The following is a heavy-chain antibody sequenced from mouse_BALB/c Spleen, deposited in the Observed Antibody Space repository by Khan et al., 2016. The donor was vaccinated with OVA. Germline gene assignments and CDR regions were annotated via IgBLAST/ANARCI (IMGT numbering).Heavy chain of an antibody. J-gene: IGHJ2*01. CDR2: IDPPNGNT. V-gene: IGHV14-3*02. D-gene: IGHD2-10*02. CDR1: GFNITDSY. Sequence: VQLQQSGAELVKPGATVKLSCTASGFNITDSYMHWLKQRPEQGLEWIGRIDPPNGNTKYDPKFQGKATITVDTSSNTAYLQLRSLTSEDTAVCYCACMAGKWGQGTTVTVSS. CDR3: ACMAGK.